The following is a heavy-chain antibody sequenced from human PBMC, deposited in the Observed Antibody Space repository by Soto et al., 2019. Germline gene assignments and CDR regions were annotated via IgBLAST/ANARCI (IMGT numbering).Heavy chain of an antibody. CDR1: GGSISCYY. Sequence: SETLSLTCTVSGGSISCYYWSWIRQPPGKGLEWIGYIYYSGSTNYNPSLKSRVTISVDTSKNQFSLKLSSVTAADTAVYYCARWYTAMAAFDYWGQGTLVTVSS. J-gene: IGHJ4*02. CDR3: ARWYTAMAAFDY. V-gene: IGHV4-59*01. CDR2: IYYSGST. D-gene: IGHD5-18*01.